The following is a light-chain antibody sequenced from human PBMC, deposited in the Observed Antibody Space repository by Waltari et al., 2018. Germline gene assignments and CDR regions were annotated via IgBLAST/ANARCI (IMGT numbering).Light chain of an antibody. Sequence: SYVLTQPPSVSVAPGQTARITCGGNNIGSKSVHWYQQRSGQAPLLVVYDDSDRPSGIPERVSGSNSGNTATLTINSVEAGDEADYYCAAWDASHVVFGGGTKLTVL. CDR1: NIGSKS. CDR2: DDS. V-gene: IGLV3-21*02. CDR3: AAWDASHVV. J-gene: IGLJ2*01.